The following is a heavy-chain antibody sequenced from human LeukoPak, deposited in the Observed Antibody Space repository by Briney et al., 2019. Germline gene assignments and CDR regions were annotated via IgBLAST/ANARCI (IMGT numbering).Heavy chain of an antibody. J-gene: IGHJ6*02. Sequence: PSETLSLTCNVSGVSIKTNSDYWSWIRQPPGKGLEWIGYIYYSGSTNYNPSLKSRVIISVDTSKNQFFLKLSSVTAADTAVYYCARGADPYYYNGMDVWGQGTTVAVSS. CDR3: ARGADPYYYNGMDV. D-gene: IGHD6-25*01. CDR1: GVSIKTNSDY. V-gene: IGHV4-61*01. CDR2: IYYSGST.